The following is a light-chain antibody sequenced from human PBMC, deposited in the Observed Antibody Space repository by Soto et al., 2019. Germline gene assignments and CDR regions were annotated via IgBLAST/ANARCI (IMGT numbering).Light chain of an antibody. CDR3: QTWSTDNRV. V-gene: IGLV4-69*01. CDR1: SGHNSYA. CDR2: LNSDGSH. J-gene: IGLJ3*02. Sequence: QPVLTQPPSASASLGASVKLTCTLSSGHNSYAIAWHQQQPEKGPRYLMKLNSDGSHSKGDGIPDRFSGSSSGAERYLTISSLQSEAEADYYCQTWSTDNRVFGGGTKLTVL.